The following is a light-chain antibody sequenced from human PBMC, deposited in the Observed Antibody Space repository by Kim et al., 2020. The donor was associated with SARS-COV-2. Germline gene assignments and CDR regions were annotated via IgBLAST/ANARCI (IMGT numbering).Light chain of an antibody. CDR3: QVWDSSTAVL. V-gene: IGLV3-9*01. CDR2: RNS. J-gene: IGLJ2*01. CDR1: TIGNKN. Sequence: VALGQTARISCGRNTIGNKNVHWYQQKPGQAPVLVIYRNSNRPSGIPERFSGSNSENTATLTISRAQAGDEADYYCQVWDSSTAVLFGGGTQLTVL.